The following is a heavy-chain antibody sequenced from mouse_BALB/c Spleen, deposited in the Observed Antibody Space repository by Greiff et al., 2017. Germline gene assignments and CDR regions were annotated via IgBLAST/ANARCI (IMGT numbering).Heavy chain of an antibody. CDR1: GFTFSDYY. CDR3: ASPPYYRYAWFAY. D-gene: IGHD2-14*01. CDR2: ISDGGSYT. J-gene: IGHJ3*01. V-gene: IGHV5-4*02. Sequence: EVKVVESGGGLVKPGGSLKLSCAASGFTFSDYYMYWVRQTPEKRLEWVATISDGGSYTYYPDSVKGRFTISRDNAKNNLYLQMSSLKSEDTAMYYCASPPYYRYAWFAYWGQGTLVTVSA.